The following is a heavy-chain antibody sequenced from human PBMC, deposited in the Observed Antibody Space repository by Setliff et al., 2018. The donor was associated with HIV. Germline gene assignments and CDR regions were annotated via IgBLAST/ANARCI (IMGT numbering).Heavy chain of an antibody. CDR1: GYTFTSYY. CDR2: INPSSGST. D-gene: IGHD6-6*01. J-gene: IGHJ1*01. Sequence: ASVKVSCKTSGYTFTSYYMHWVRQAPGQGLEWMGIINPSSGSTTYAQKFQGRVTMTRDTSTSTVYMELSSLRSEDTAVYYCARDPAPSSSASYFQHWGQGTPVTVSS. V-gene: IGHV1-46*01. CDR3: ARDPAPSSSASYFQH.